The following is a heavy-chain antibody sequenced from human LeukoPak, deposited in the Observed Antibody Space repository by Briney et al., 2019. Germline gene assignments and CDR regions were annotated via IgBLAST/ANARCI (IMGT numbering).Heavy chain of an antibody. J-gene: IGHJ3*02. V-gene: IGHV3-23*01. CDR1: GFTFSSYA. Sequence: GGSLRLSCAASGFTFSSYAMSWVRQAPGKGLEWVSAISGSGGSTYYADSVKGRFTISRDNSKNTLYLQMNSLRAEDTAVYYCAKDGGGYSSSWYLAYDAFDIWGQGTMVTVSS. CDR3: AKDGGGYSSSWYLAYDAFDI. D-gene: IGHD6-13*01. CDR2: ISGSGGST.